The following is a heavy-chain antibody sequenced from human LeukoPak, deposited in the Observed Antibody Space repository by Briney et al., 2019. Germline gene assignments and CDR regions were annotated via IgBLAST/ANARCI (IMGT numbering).Heavy chain of an antibody. V-gene: IGHV4-59*01. D-gene: IGHD2-15*01. Sequence: SETLSLTCTVSGGSISSYYWSWIRQPPGTGLEWIGYIYYSGSTNYNPSLKSRVTISVDTSKNQFSLKLSSVTAADTAVYYCARSVEGYCSGGSCYSYSYYMDVWGKGTTVTVSS. CDR1: GGSISSYY. CDR3: ARSVEGYCSGGSCYSYSYYMDV. J-gene: IGHJ6*03. CDR2: IYYSGST.